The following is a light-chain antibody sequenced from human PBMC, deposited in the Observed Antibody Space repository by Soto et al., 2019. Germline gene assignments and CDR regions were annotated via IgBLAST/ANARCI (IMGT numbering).Light chain of an antibody. CDR1: SSNIGAGYD. CDR3: QSYDSSLSGSFV. CDR2: GNS. J-gene: IGLJ1*01. V-gene: IGLV1-40*01. Sequence: QSVLTQPPSVSGAPGQRVTISRTGSSSNIGAGYDVHWYQQLPGTAPKLLIYGNSNRPSGVPDRFSGSKSGTSASLAITWLQAEDEADYYCQSYDSSLSGSFVFGTGTKLTVL.